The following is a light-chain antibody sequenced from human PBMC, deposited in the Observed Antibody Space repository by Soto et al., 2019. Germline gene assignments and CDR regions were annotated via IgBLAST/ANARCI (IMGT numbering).Light chain of an antibody. CDR2: AAS. V-gene: IGKV1-6*01. Sequence: TFRASQSISNFLNWYQQKPGKAPKLLIYAASSLQSGVSSRFSGSGSGTHFNLTISSLQTEDVATYYCLQDYNYPWTFGRGTKVDIK. CDR1: QSISNF. J-gene: IGKJ1*01. CDR3: LQDYNYPWT.